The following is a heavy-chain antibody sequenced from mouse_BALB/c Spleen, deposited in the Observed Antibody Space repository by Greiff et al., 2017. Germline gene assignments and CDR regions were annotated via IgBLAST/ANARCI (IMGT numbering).Heavy chain of an antibody. Sequence: VQLQQSGPGLVQPSQSLSITCTVSGFSLTSYGVHWVRQSPGKGLEWLGVIWSGGSTDYNAAFISRLSISKDNSKSQVFFKMNSLQADDTAIYYCARCYYYYYGSSNAMDYWGQGTSVTVSS. V-gene: IGHV2-4-1*01. D-gene: IGHD1-1*01. CDR1: GFSLTSYG. CDR2: IWSGGST. CDR3: ARCYYYYYGSSNAMDY. J-gene: IGHJ4*01.